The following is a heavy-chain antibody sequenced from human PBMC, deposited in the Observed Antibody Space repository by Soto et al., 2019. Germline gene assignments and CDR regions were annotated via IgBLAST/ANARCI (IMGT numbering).Heavy chain of an antibody. V-gene: IGHV3-23*01. CDR2: ISGSGGST. CDR3: ARGWGSCSSTSCYAGGQYAFDI. D-gene: IGHD2-2*01. Sequence: GGSLRLSCAASGFTFSSYAMSWVRQAPGKGLEWVSAISGSGGSTYYADSVKGRFTISRHNSKNTLYLQMNSLRAEDTAVYYCARGWGSCSSTSCYAGGQYAFDIWGQGTMVTVSS. J-gene: IGHJ3*02. CDR1: GFTFSSYA.